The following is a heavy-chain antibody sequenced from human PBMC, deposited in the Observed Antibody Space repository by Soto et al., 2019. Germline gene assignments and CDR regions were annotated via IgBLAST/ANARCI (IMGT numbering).Heavy chain of an antibody. V-gene: IGHV4-34*01. CDR1: GGSFSGYY. Sequence: PSETLSLTCAVYGGSFSGYYWSWIRQPPGKGLEWIGEINHSGSTNYNPSLKSRGTISVDTSKNQFSLKLSSVTAADTAVYYCARRGVVAATRWFDPWGQGTLVTVSS. CDR2: INHSGST. CDR3: ARRGVVAATRWFDP. J-gene: IGHJ5*02. D-gene: IGHD2-15*01.